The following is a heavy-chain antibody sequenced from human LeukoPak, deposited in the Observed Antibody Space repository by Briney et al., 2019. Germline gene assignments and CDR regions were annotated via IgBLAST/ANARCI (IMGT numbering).Heavy chain of an antibody. CDR1: GSTFSSFE. CDR2: ISSRAATI. D-gene: IGHD6-13*01. CDR3: ARVGALSSSWLLY. J-gene: IGHJ4*02. V-gene: IGHV3-48*03. Sequence: GGSLRLSCSASGSTFSSFEMNWVRQAPGKGLEWVSSISSRAATIYYTDSVEGRFTISRDNAKNSLYLQMNSLRAEDTAVYYCARVGALSSSWLLYWGQGTLVTVSS.